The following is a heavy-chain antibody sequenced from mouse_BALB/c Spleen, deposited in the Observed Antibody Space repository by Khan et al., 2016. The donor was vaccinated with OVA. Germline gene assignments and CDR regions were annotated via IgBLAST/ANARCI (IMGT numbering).Heavy chain of an antibody. CDR3: ARAYYRYDGYYAMDY. Sequence: QMQLEESGPGLVAPSQSLSITCSVSGFSLSRYNIHWVRQPPGKGLEWLGMIWGGGGTDYNSTLKSRLSISKDNSESQVFLKMNSLQTDDTAMYXCARAYYRYDGYYAMDYWGQGTSVTVSS. J-gene: IGHJ4*01. V-gene: IGHV2-6-4*01. D-gene: IGHD2-14*01. CDR1: GFSLSRYN. CDR2: IWGGGGT.